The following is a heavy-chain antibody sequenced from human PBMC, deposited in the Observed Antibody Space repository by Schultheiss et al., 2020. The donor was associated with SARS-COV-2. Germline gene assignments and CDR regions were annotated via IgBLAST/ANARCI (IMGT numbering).Heavy chain of an antibody. Sequence: SQTLSLTCAISGDSVSSNSAAWNWIRQSPSRGLEWLGRTYYRSKWYNDYAVSVKSRITINPDTSKNQFSLQLNSVTPEDTAVYYCAREDFGSSSARGYYYGMDVWGQGTTVTVSS. V-gene: IGHV6-1*01. CDR2: TYYRSKWYN. CDR1: GDSVSSNSAA. CDR3: AREDFGSSSARGYYYGMDV. D-gene: IGHD6-6*01. J-gene: IGHJ6*02.